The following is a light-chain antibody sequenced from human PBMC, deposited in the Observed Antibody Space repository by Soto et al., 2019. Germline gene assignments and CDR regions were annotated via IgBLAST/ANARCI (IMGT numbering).Light chain of an antibody. Sequence: QSVLTQPASVSGSPGQSTTISCTGTSSDIGGYNYVSWYQQLPGEAPKLIIYDVSDRPSGVSTRFSGSKSGNTASLPISGLQAEDEGDYYCSSFTSRHTYVFGTGTKVTVL. CDR3: SSFTSRHTYV. CDR2: DVS. J-gene: IGLJ1*01. V-gene: IGLV2-14*01. CDR1: SSDIGGYNY.